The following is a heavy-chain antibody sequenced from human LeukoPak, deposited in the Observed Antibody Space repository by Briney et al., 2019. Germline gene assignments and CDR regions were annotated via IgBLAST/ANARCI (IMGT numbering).Heavy chain of an antibody. D-gene: IGHD4-23*01. Sequence: GGSLRLSCAASGFNFSHYFLTWVRQAPGKGLEWVANINQNGNEKNYVDSLEGRFTISRDNAKRSLYLQMNSLRVDDTAMYYCVRDVGYYGGNHDYWGPGTLVIVSS. CDR1: GFNFSHYF. CDR3: VRDVGYYGGNHDY. V-gene: IGHV3-7*01. J-gene: IGHJ4*02. CDR2: INQNGNEK.